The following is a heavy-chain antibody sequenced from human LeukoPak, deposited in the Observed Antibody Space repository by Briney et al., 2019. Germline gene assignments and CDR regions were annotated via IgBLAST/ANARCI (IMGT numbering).Heavy chain of an antibody. CDR3: TREDGYNRRFDY. CDR2: IRTKAYAGTA. J-gene: IGHJ4*02. D-gene: IGHD5-24*01. V-gene: IGHV3-49*04. Sequence: GGSLRLSSTGSGVTSGKDAMSWVRQAPGKGLEWVGVIRTKAYAGTAAYAASVKGRFTISRDDSKSIVYLQMNSLKTDDTAVYYCTREDGYNRRFDYWGQGTLVTVSS. CDR1: GVTSGKDA.